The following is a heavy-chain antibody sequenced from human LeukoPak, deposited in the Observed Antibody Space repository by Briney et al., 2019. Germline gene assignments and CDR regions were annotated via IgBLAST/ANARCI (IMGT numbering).Heavy chain of an antibody. CDR1: GFTFSDYY. CDR3: ARRRLSSSWYPDYFDY. J-gene: IGHJ4*02. CDR2: ISSSGSSI. D-gene: IGHD6-13*01. V-gene: IGHV3-11*04. Sequence: GGSLRLSCAASGFTFSDYYMSWIRQAPGKGLEWLSYISSSGSSIYYADSVKGRFTISRDNAKNSLYLQMNSPRAEDTAVYYCARRRLSSSWYPDYFDYWGQGTLVTVSS.